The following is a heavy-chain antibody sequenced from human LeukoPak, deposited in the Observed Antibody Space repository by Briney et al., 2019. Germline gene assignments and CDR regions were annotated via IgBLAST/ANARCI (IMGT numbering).Heavy chain of an antibody. J-gene: IGHJ4*02. V-gene: IGHV3-7*03. CDR2: IKQDGSEK. D-gene: IGHD6-19*01. Sequence: GGSLRLSCAASGFTFSSYWMSWVRQAPGKGLEWVANIKQDGSEKYYVDSVKGRFTISRDNAKNSLYLQMNSLRAEDTAVYYCARETSSGWYRYFDYWGQGTLVTVSS. CDR1: GFTFSSYW. CDR3: ARETSSGWYRYFDY.